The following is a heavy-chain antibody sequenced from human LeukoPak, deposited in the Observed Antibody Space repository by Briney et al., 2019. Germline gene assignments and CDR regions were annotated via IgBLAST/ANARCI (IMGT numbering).Heavy chain of an antibody. J-gene: IGHJ4*02. V-gene: IGHV4-34*01. CDR1: GGSFSGYY. CDR2: INHSGST. Sequence: SETLSLTCAVYGGSFSGYYWSWIRQPPGKGLEWIGEINHSGSTYYNPSLKSRVTISVDTSKNQFSLKLSSVTAADTAVYYCARVRSSGWFWGQGTLVTVSS. CDR3: ARVRSSGWF. D-gene: IGHD6-19*01.